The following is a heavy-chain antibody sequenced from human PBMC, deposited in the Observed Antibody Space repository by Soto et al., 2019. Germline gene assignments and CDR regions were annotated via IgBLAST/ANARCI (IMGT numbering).Heavy chain of an antibody. J-gene: IGHJ3*01. CDR3: ARLRRDWGDAFDL. CDR1: GGSFGSSA. V-gene: IGHV1-69*13. D-gene: IGHD3-16*01. Sequence: SSVKVSCKASGGSFGSSAISWLRQAPAQGLEWMGEIIPVFDKANYAQNFQGRLTITADEPTGTVFMQLSSLRSEDTAVYFCARLRRDWGDAFDLWGLGTLVTVSS. CDR2: IIPVFDKA.